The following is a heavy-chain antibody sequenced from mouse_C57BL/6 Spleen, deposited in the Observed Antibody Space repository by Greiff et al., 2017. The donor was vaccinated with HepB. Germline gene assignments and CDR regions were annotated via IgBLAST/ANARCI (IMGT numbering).Heavy chain of an antibody. V-gene: IGHV1-82*01. D-gene: IGHD2-1*01. J-gene: IGHJ4*01. CDR3: AIYSPDY. CDR1: GYAFSSSW. Sequence: QVQLQQSGPELVKPGASVKISCKASGYAFSSSWMNWVKQRPGKGLEWIGRIYPGDGDTNYNGKFKGKATLTADKSSSTAYMQLSSLTSEDSAVYFCAIYSPDYWGQGTSVTVSS. CDR2: IYPGDGDT.